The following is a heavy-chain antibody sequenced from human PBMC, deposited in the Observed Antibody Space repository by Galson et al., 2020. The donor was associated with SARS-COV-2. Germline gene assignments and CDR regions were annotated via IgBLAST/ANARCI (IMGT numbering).Heavy chain of an antibody. J-gene: IGHJ3*02. Sequence: GGSLRLSCAASGFTFSRYGMHWVRQVPGKGLEWVAVIWYDESKRIYADSVKGRFTISRDNSKNTLFLQMNSLRAEDTAVYYCARAAISGTRDAFDIWGRGTMVIVSS. CDR3: ARAAISGTRDAFDI. D-gene: IGHD1-20*01. V-gene: IGHV3-33*01. CDR2: IWYDESKR. CDR1: GFTFSRYG.